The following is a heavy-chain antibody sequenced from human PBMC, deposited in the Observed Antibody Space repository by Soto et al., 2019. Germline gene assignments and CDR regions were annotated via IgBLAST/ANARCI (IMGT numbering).Heavy chain of an antibody. V-gene: IGHV4-39*01. CDR3: AGRNSLASVSLNFRELPNYKWIDP. J-gene: IGHJ5*02. CDR1: GDSITNSNYY. D-gene: IGHD3-10*01. CDR2: IYYIGST. Sequence: QLQLQESGPGLVKPSETLSLTCTVSGDSITNSNYYWGWFRQPPGKGLEWIASIYYIGSTYYNPSLKSLVTISVDTSNNQFSLNLNSVTASDTAVYYCAGRNSLASVSLNFRELPNYKWIDPWGPGTLVTVSS.